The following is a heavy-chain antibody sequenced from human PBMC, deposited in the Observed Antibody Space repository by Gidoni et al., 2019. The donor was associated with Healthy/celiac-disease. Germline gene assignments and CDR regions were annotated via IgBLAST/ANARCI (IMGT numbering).Heavy chain of an antibody. CDR3: ARALEDDAFDI. CDR2: MGTAGDT. V-gene: IGHV3-13*04. Sequence: EVQLVESGGGLVQPGGYLYLSCAASRFTFSSYDMHWVRQAKVKGLEWVSAMGTAGDTYYPGSVKGRFTISRENAKNSLYLQMNSLRAGDTAVYYCARALEDDAFDIWGQGTMVTVSS. J-gene: IGHJ3*02. CDR1: RFTFSSYD.